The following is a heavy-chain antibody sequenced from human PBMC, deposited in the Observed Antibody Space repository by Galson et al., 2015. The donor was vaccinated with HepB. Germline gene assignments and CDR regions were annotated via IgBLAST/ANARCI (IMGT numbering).Heavy chain of an antibody. CDR1: GFTFSNYA. D-gene: IGHD2-2*01. Sequence: SLRLSCAASGFTFSNYAMGWVRQAPGKGLEWVSGISGRGGSTYDADSVKGRFTITRDNSKNTCYVQMNSRRAEDTAVYYCAKDQDLKGSCTSTSCNGAEYWGQGTVVTVYS. CDR2: ISGRGGST. V-gene: IGHV3-23*01. J-gene: IGHJ4*02. CDR3: AKDQDLKGSCTSTSCNGAEY.